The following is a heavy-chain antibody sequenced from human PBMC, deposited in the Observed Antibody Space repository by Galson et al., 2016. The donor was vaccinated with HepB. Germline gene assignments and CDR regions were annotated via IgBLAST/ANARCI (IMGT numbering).Heavy chain of an antibody. J-gene: IGHJ4*02. V-gene: IGHV4-59*01. Sequence: ETLSLTCTVSGASISSSYWSWIRQPPGKELEWIGYMYYSGITNYNPSLKSRVTISVDTSKNQFSLKVRSVTAADTAVCYCARAVDTAMITHWGQGTLVTVSS. CDR3: ARAVDTAMITH. D-gene: IGHD5-18*01. CDR2: MYYSGIT. CDR1: GASISSSY.